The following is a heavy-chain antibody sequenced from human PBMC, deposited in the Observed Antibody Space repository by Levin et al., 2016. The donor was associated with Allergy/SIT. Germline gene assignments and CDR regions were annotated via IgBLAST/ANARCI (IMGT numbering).Heavy chain of an antibody. J-gene: IGHJ4*02. Sequence: VRQAPGKGLEWVAVISNDGSNKYYADSVKGRFTISRDNSKNTLYLQMNSLRAEDTAVYYCAKDLGVPLYITTADYWGQGTLVTVSS. CDR2: ISNDGSNK. D-gene: IGHD1-14*01. CDR3: AKDLGVPLYITTADY. V-gene: IGHV3-30*18.